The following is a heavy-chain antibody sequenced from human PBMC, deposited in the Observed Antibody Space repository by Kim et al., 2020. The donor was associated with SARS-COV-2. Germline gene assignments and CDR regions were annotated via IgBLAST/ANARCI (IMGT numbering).Heavy chain of an antibody. Sequence: GGSLRLSCAASGFTFSSYGMHWVRQAPGKGLEWVAVISYDGSNKYYADSVKGRFTISRDNSKNTLYLQMNSLRAEDTAVYYCAKDIAARPQYYFDYWGQ. CDR3: AKDIAARPQYYFDY. V-gene: IGHV3-30*18. J-gene: IGHJ4*02. D-gene: IGHD6-6*01. CDR1: GFTFSSYG. CDR2: ISYDGSNK.